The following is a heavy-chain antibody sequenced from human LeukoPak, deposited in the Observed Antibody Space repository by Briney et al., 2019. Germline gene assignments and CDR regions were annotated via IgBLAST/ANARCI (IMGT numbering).Heavy chain of an antibody. Sequence: GGSLRLSCAASGFTFSSYSMNWVRQAPGKGLERVSYISSSSSTIYYADSVKGRFTISRDNAKNSLYLQMNSLRAEDTAVYYCAKTRTVTTFQDAFDIWGQGTRVTVSS. CDR3: AKTRTVTTFQDAFDI. D-gene: IGHD4-11*01. CDR2: ISSSSSTI. V-gene: IGHV3-48*01. CDR1: GFTFSSYS. J-gene: IGHJ3*02.